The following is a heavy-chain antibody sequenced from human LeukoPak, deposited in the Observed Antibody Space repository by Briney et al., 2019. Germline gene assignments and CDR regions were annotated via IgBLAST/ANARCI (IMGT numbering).Heavy chain of an antibody. V-gene: IGHV3-23*01. CDR1: GFTFSSYA. CDR3: AKDDSSGYLPYYFDY. J-gene: IGHJ4*02. D-gene: IGHD3-22*01. CDR2: ISGSGGST. Sequence: GGSLRLSCAASGFTFSSYAMSWVRQAPGKGLEWVSAISGSGGSTYYADSVKGRFTISRDNSKNTLYLQMNSPRAEDTAVYYCAKDDSSGYLPYYFDYWGQGTLVTVSS.